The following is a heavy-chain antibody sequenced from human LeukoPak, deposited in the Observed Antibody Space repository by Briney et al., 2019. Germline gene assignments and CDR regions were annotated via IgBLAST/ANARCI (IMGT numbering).Heavy chain of an antibody. CDR2: FYYSWGT. V-gene: IGHV4-38-2*02. J-gene: IGHJ4*02. CDR3: ARGRRGSADY. Sequence: PSETLSLTCNVSGYSISSGYYWGWIRQPPERHLEWIATFYYSWGTFYNPSLESRVTISVDMAKNQFSLKLNSVTAGDTAVYYCARGRRGSADYWGQGTLVTVSS. D-gene: IGHD3-10*01. CDR1: GYSISSGYY.